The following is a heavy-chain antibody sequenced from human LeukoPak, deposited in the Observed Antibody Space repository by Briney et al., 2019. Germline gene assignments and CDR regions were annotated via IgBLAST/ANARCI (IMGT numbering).Heavy chain of an antibody. Sequence: SETLSLTCVVSGGSVSSGPYYWGWIRQPPGKGLEWIGSIHYSGTTTYYSPSLKSRVTVSLDTSRNQFSLFLGSMSAADTAIYYCARLGVAPIRDYWYFDLWGRGTLVTVSS. D-gene: IGHD5-24*01. V-gene: IGHV4-39*07. CDR2: IHYSGTTT. CDR1: GGSVSSGPYY. CDR3: ARLGVAPIRDYWYFDL. J-gene: IGHJ2*01.